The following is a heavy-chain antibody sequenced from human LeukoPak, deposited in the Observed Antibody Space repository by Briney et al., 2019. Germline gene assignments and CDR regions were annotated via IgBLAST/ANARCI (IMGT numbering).Heavy chain of an antibody. Sequence: GGSLRLSCAASGFTVSSNYMSWVRQAPGKGLEWVSVIYSGGSTYYADSVKGRFTISRDNSKNTLYLQMNSLRAEDTAVYYCAREIGYCSGGSCYSGMDVWGQGTTVTVSS. CDR2: IYSGGST. CDR1: GFTVSSNY. D-gene: IGHD2-15*01. CDR3: AREIGYCSGGSCYSGMDV. V-gene: IGHV3-53*01. J-gene: IGHJ6*02.